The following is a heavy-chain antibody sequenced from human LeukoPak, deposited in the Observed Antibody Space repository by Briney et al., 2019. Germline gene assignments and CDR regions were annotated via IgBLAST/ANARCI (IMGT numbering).Heavy chain of an antibody. CDR2: ISGSGGST. Sequence: PGGSLRLSCAASGFTFSSYAMSWVRQAPGKGLEWVSAISGSGGSTYYADSVKGRFTISRDNSKNTPYLQMNSLRAEDTAVYYCAKLYDSSGYYYFDYWGQGTLVTVSS. V-gene: IGHV3-23*01. CDR3: AKLYDSSGYYYFDY. J-gene: IGHJ4*02. D-gene: IGHD3-22*01. CDR1: GFTFSSYA.